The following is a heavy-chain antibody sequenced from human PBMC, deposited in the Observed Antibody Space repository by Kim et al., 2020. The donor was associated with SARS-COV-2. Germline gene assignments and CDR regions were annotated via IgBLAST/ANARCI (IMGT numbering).Heavy chain of an antibody. Sequence: GGSLRLSCAASGFTFSSYSMNWVRQAPGKGLEWVSSISSSSSYIYYADSVKGRFTISRDNAKNSLYLQMNSLRAEDTAVYYCARGRNYYYGSGSYYNWFDPWGQGTLVTVSS. CDR1: GFTFSSYS. CDR2: ISSSSSYI. CDR3: ARGRNYYYGSGSYYNWFDP. J-gene: IGHJ5*02. D-gene: IGHD3-10*01. V-gene: IGHV3-21*01.